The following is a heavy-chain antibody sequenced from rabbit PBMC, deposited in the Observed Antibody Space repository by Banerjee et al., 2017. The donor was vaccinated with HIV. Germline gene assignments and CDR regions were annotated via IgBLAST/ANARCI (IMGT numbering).Heavy chain of an antibody. CDR2: IYTGDDNT. V-gene: IGHV1S45*01. CDR3: ARGSGSGYSPFNL. CDR1: GFDFSSYYY. Sequence: QQQLEESGGGLVKPGGTLTLTCTASGFDFSSYYYLCWVRQAPGKGLEWIACIYTGDDNTYYASWAKGRFTISKTSSTTVTLQMTSLTAADTATYFCARGSGSGYSPFNLWGPGTLVTVS. D-gene: IGHD1-1*01. J-gene: IGHJ4*01.